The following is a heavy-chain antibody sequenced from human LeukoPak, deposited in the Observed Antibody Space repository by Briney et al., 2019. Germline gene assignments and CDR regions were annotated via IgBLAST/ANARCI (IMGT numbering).Heavy chain of an antibody. CDR1: GGSISSSNW. D-gene: IGHD3-9*01. Sequence: PSGTLSLTCAVSGGSISSSNWWSWVRQPPGKGLEWIGEIYHSGSTNYNPSLKSRVTISVDTSKNQFSLKLSSVTAADTAVYYCARGLGYDILTGYYFDYWGQGTLVTVSS. V-gene: IGHV4-4*02. CDR3: ARGLGYDILTGYYFDY. CDR2: IYHSGST. J-gene: IGHJ4*02.